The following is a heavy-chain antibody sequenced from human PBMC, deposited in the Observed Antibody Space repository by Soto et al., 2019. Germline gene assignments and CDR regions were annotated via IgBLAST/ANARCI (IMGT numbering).Heavy chain of an antibody. CDR1: GFTFSSYA. CDR2: ISGSGGST. CDR3: AKAVGWELLLMYYYYGMDV. V-gene: IGHV3-23*01. D-gene: IGHD1-26*01. J-gene: IGHJ6*02. Sequence: PGGSLRLSCAASGFTFSSYAMSWVRQAPGKGLEWVSAISGSGGSTYYADSVKGRFTISRDNSKNTLYLQMNSLRAEDTAVYYCAKAVGWELLLMYYYYGMDVWGQGTTVSVSS.